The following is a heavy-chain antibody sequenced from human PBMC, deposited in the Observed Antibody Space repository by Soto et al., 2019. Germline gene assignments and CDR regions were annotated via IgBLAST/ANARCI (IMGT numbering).Heavy chain of an antibody. Sequence: RASVKVSCKASGYIFSGYYIHWLRQAPGQGLEWMGWINPKTGGTKYTQKFQGRVTLTRDTSSSTAYMELSSVTSDDTAVYYCARDEIQLWFEGPPFDYWGQGTLVTVSS. CDR1: GYIFSGYY. CDR3: ARDEIQLWFEGPPFDY. CDR2: INPKTGGT. J-gene: IGHJ4*02. D-gene: IGHD5-18*01. V-gene: IGHV1-2*02.